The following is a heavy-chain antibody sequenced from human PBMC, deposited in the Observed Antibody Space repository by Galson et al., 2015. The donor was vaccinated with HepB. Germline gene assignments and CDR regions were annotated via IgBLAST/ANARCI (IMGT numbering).Heavy chain of an antibody. CDR3: AAAAE. CDR2: INEAGTRR. V-gene: IGHV3-7*03. D-gene: IGHD6-13*01. J-gene: IGHJ4*02. CDR1: GFSFSNTW. Sequence: SLRLSCAASGFSFSNTWMSWVRQAPGKGLEWVANINEAGTRRDYVDSVKGRFTISRDNTMDSLSLQMNSLRGDDTAVYYCAAAAEWGQGTLVTVSS.